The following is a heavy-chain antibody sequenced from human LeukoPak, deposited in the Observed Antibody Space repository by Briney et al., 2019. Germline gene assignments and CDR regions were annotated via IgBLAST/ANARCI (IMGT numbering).Heavy chain of an antibody. CDR3: ATTRSRDGYTIDY. V-gene: IGHV4-39*01. CDR2: IYYGGNS. CDR1: GGSISGSSFY. D-gene: IGHD5-18*01. Sequence: SETLSLTCTGSGGSISGSSFYWGWIRQPPGKGLEWIGSIYYGGNSYYNPSPKSRVAISADTSKNQFSLEVTSVTAADTAVYFCATTRSRDGYTIDYWGQGTLVTVSS. J-gene: IGHJ4*02.